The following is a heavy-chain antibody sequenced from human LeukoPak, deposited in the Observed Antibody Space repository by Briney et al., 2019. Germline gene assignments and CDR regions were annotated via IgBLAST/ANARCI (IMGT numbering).Heavy chain of an antibody. J-gene: IGHJ4*02. D-gene: IGHD2-2*02. Sequence: PGGSLRLSCAASGFTFSSYAMSWVRQAPGKGLECVSAISGSGGSTYYADSVKGRLTISRDNSKNTLYLQMNSLRAEDTAVYYCAKDHPIYCSSTSCYKFDYWGQGTLVTVSS. CDR2: ISGSGGST. CDR1: GFTFSSYA. V-gene: IGHV3-23*01. CDR3: AKDHPIYCSSTSCYKFDY.